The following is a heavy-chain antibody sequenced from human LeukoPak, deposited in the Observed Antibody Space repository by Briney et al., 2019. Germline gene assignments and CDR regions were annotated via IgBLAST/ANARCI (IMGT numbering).Heavy chain of an antibody. Sequence: GGSLRLSCAASGFNFDDYVMTWVRQAPGKGLEWVSGINWNGGGRGYADSVKGRFTISRDNAKNSLYLQMNSLRAEDTAVYYCAREVGELYYYYYMDVWGKGTTVTVSS. J-gene: IGHJ6*03. CDR1: GFNFDDYV. D-gene: IGHD3-10*01. CDR2: INWNGGGR. CDR3: AREVGELYYYYYMDV. V-gene: IGHV3-20*04.